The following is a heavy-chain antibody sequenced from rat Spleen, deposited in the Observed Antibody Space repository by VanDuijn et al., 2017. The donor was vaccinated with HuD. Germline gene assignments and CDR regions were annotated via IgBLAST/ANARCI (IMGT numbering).Heavy chain of an antibody. CDR1: GFSLTGNN. D-gene: IGHD1-10*01. Sequence: VQLQESGPGLVQPSQTLSLTCTVSGFSLTGNNVYWVRQPPGKGLEWMGRMRYDGDTYYNSALKSRLSISRDTSKNQVFLKLNSLQTDDTAIYYCTRSPYNNYVMDAWGQGVMVTVSS. V-gene: IGHV2S30*01. CDR2: MRYDGDT. CDR3: TRSPYNNYVMDA. J-gene: IGHJ2*01.